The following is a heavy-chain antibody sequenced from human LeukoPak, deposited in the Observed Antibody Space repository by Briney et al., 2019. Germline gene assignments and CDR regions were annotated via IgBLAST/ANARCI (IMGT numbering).Heavy chain of an antibody. CDR3: AKAPDYGGNSHPFDY. D-gene: IGHD4-23*01. J-gene: IGHJ4*02. Sequence: GGSLRLSCAASGFTFSSYAMSWVRQAPGKGLEWVSAISGSGGSTHYADSVKGRFTISRDNSKNTLYLQMNSLRAEDTAVYYCAKAPDYGGNSHPFDYWGQGTLVTVSS. V-gene: IGHV3-23*01. CDR2: ISGSGGST. CDR1: GFTFSSYA.